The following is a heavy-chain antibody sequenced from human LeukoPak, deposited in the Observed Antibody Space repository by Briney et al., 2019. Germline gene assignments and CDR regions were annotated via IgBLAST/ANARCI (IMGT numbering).Heavy chain of an antibody. V-gene: IGHV3-30*18. CDR3: AKMYGHIPLARNDCYMDV. CDR1: GFNFNSYG. D-gene: IGHD3-16*01. J-gene: IGHJ6*03. CDR2: MSYDGYYK. Sequence: GGSLRLSCAASGFNFNSYGMHWVRQAPGKGLEWVAVMSYDGYYKEYGDSVKGRFTISRDNSKNTLYLEMNSLRPEDTAIYYCAKMYGHIPLARNDCYMDVWGTGTTVIVSS.